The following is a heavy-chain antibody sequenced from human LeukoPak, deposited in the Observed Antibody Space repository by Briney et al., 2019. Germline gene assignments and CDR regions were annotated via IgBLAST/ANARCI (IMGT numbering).Heavy chain of an antibody. CDR1: GGSISSYY. Sequence: SGTLSLTCTVSGGSISSYYWSWIRQPPGKGLEWIGYIYYSGSTNYNPSLKSRVTISVDTSKKQFSLILSSVTAADTAVYYCARTNGYYYYGMDVWGQGTTVTVSS. V-gene: IGHV4-59*01. D-gene: IGHD2-8*01. CDR2: IYYSGST. CDR3: ARTNGYYYYGMDV. J-gene: IGHJ6*02.